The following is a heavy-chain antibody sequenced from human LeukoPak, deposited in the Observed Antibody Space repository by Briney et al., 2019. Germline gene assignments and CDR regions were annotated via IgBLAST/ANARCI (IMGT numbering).Heavy chain of an antibody. CDR3: ARDSAGFDP. D-gene: IGHD3-10*01. V-gene: IGHV3-7*01. CDR2: IKQDGSEK. Sequence: PGGSLRLSCAAPGFTFSSYAMSWVRQAPGKGLEWVANIKQDGSEKYYVDSVKGRFTISRDNAKNSLYLQMNSLRAEDTAVYYCARDSAGFDPWGQGTLVTVSS. CDR1: GFTFSSYA. J-gene: IGHJ5*02.